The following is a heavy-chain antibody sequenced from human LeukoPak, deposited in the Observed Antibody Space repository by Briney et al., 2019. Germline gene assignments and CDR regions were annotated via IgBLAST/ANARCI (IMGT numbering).Heavy chain of an antibody. CDR2: ISAYNGNT. CDR3: ARGSATVITPFDY. V-gene: IGHV1-18*01. CDR1: GYTFTSYG. J-gene: IGHJ4*02. Sequence: ASVKVSCKASGYTFTSYGISWVRQAPGQGLEWMGWISAYNGNTNYAQKLQGRVTITADESTSTAYMELSSLRSEDTAVYYCARGSATVITPFDYWGQGTLVTVSS. D-gene: IGHD4-17*01.